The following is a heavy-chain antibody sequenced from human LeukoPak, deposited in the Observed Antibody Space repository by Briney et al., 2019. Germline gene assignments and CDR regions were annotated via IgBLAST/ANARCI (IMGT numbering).Heavy chain of an antibody. CDR1: GGSISSYY. D-gene: IGHD3-22*01. CDR2: TYSSGST. V-gene: IGHV4-59*01. Sequence: SETLSLTCTVSGGSISSYYWSWIRQTPEKGLEWVGYTYSSGSTNYNPSLKSRVTVSLDTSKNQFSLKLNSVTAADTAVYYCTRGQFSDSSAYPLFDYWGQGTLVTVSS. J-gene: IGHJ4*02. CDR3: TRGQFSDSSAYPLFDY.